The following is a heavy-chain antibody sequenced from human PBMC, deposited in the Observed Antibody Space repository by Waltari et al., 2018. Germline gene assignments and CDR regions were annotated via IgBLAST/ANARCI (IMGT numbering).Heavy chain of an antibody. CDR3: ARGREPGLVVLPADV. J-gene: IGHJ6*02. D-gene: IGHD2-2*01. V-gene: IGHV1-69*09. Sequence: QVQLVQSEAEVKKPGSSVKVSCRASGGTFSNYAINWVRLAPGQGLEWMGRISPFLDVTKYAGNFPGRVTFTADQSTGTAFMELSSLRSDDTAVYYCARGREPGLVVLPADVWGQGTTVTVAS. CDR1: GGTFSNYA. CDR2: ISPFLDVT.